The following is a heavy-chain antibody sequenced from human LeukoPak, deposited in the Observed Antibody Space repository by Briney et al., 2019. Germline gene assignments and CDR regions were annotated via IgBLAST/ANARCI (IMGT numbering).Heavy chain of an antibody. CDR2: INHSGST. J-gene: IGHJ3*02. CDR1: GGSFNAXY. CDR3: ARGREGSDAFDI. Sequence: SETLSLTCAVYGGSFNAXYWSWIRQPPGXXXXWIGEINHSGSTNYNPSLKSRVIISVDTSKSQFSLKLSSVTAADTALYYCARGREGSDAFDIWGQGTMVTVPS. V-gene: IGHV4-34*01.